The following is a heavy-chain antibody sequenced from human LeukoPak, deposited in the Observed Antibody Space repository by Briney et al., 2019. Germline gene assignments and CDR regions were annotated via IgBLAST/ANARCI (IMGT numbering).Heavy chain of an antibody. Sequence: SVKVSCEASRDTFSSYAISWVRQAPGQGLEWMGRIIPIFGTANYAQKIQGRVTMTADKSTSTAYMELSSLRSEDTAVYYCARESGIVVVDVPWGDGYNPFDYWGQGTLVTVSS. J-gene: IGHJ4*02. CDR3: ARESGIVVVDVPWGDGYNPFDY. V-gene: IGHV1-69*06. CDR2: IIPIFGTA. CDR1: RDTFSSYA. D-gene: IGHD2-15*01.